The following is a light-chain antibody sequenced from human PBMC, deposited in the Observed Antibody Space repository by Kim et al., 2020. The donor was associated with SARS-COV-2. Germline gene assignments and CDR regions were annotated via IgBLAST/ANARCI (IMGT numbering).Light chain of an antibody. CDR3: QSYDSSLSGWV. Sequence: QGVTSSSTGSGSNIGAGYDVHWYQQLPGPAPKLLIYGNSNRPSGVPDRFSGSKSGTSASLAITGLQAEDEADYYCQSYDSSLSGWVFGGGTQLTVL. CDR2: GNS. CDR1: GSNIGAGYD. V-gene: IGLV1-40*01. J-gene: IGLJ3*02.